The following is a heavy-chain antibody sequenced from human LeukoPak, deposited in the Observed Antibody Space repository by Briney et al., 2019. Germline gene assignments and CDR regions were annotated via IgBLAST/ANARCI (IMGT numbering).Heavy chain of an antibody. CDR3: AKDTTYYYDSSGYYYDY. J-gene: IGHJ4*02. V-gene: IGHV3-9*01. CDR2: ISWNSGSI. D-gene: IGHD3-22*01. CDR1: GFTFSSYS. Sequence: GGSLRLSCAASGFTFSSYSMNWVRQAPGKGLEWVSGISWNSGSIGYADSVKGRFTISRDNAKNSLYLRMNSLRAEDTALYYCAKDTTYYYDSSGYYYDYWGQGTLVTVSS.